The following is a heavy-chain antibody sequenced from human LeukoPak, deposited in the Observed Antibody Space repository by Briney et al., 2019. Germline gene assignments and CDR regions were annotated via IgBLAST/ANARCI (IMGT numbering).Heavy chain of an antibody. CDR3: TRDEN. Sequence: GGSLRLSCAAPGFTFSGSWMSWVRQAPGKGLEWVANIKHDGSEKYYVDSVKGRFTISRDNAKNSLYLQMNSLRAEDTAVYYCTRDENWGQGTLVSVSS. CDR1: GFTFSGSW. J-gene: IGHJ4*02. CDR2: IKHDGSEK. V-gene: IGHV3-7*01.